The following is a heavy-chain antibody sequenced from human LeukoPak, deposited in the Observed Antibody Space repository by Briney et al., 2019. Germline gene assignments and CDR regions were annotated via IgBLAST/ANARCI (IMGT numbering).Heavy chain of an antibody. CDR2: IYYSGST. D-gene: IGHD6-13*01. J-gene: IGHJ4*02. CDR1: GGSISSGDYC. V-gene: IGHV4-30-4*08. Sequence: SQTLSLTCTVSGGSISSGDYCWSWIRQPPGKGLEWIGYIYYSGSTYYNPSLKSRVTISVDTSKNQFSLKLSSVTAADTAVYYCARGGGSSWYPSLFDYWGQGTLATVSS. CDR3: ARGGGSSWYPSLFDY.